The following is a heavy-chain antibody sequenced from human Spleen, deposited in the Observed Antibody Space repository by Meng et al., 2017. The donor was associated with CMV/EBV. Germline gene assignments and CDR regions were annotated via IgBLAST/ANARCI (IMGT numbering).Heavy chain of an antibody. V-gene: IGHV1-69*05. CDR3: ARLRGTVYGILSDDALDV. D-gene: IGHD2-8*02. CDR1: GGTLSSYA. CDR2: IIPIFGTP. Sequence: SVKVSCKASGGTLSSYAITWVRQAPGQGLEWMGGIIPIFGTPSHAQKFQGRVTIDMDEFTTTAYMEVNSLTSNDTAVYYCARLRGTVYGILSDDALDVWGQGTMVTVSS. J-gene: IGHJ3*01.